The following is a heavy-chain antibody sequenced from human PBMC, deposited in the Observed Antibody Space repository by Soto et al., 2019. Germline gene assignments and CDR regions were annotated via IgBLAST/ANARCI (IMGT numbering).Heavy chain of an antibody. V-gene: IGHV1-69*13. CDR1: GGTFSSYA. Sequence: ASVKVSCKASGGTFSSYAISWVRQAPGQGLEWMGGIIPIFGTANYAQKFQGRVTITADESTSTAYMELSSLRSEDTAVYYCARTVVVGDYDILTGYEHWGQGTLVTGSS. CDR2: IIPIFGTA. CDR3: ARTVVVGDYDILTGYEH. D-gene: IGHD3-9*01. J-gene: IGHJ4*02.